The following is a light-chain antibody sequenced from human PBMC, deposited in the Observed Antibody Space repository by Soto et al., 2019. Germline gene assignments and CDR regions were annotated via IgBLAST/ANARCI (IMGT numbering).Light chain of an antibody. CDR2: DAS. V-gene: IGKV1-5*01. CDR1: QSISSW. Sequence: DIQMTQSPSTLSASVGDRVTITCRASQSISSWLAWYQQKPGKAAKLLIYDASSLESGVPSRFSGSGAGTEFTLTISSLQPDDFATYYCQQYNSYPCTFGQGTKLENK. CDR3: QQYNSYPCT. J-gene: IGKJ2*02.